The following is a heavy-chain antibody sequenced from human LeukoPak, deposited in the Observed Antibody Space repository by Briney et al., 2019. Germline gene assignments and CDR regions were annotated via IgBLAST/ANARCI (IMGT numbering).Heavy chain of an antibody. D-gene: IGHD4-17*01. CDR2: ISSIGST. J-gene: IGHJ3*02. V-gene: IGHV4-59*11. Sequence: SETLSLTCSVSDDSFSTHYWTWIRRPPGKGLEWIGYISSIGSTNYNPSLKSRVTISVDTSKKQFSLKMTSVTAADTAVYYCARDPTTVTKWLDIWGQGTMVTVSS. CDR3: ARDPTTVTKWLDI. CDR1: DDSFSTHY.